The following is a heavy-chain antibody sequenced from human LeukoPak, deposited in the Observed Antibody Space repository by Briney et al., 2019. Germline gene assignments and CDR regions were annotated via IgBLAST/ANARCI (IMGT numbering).Heavy chain of an antibody. J-gene: IGHJ5*02. CDR3: ARDTSRVVAATGFDP. Sequence: PPQTLSLTCTVSGGSISSGGYYWSWIRQHPGKGLEWIGYIYYSGSTYYNPSLKSRVTISVDTSKNQFSLKLSSVTAADTAVYYCARDTSRVVAATGFDPWGQGTLVTVSS. D-gene: IGHD2-15*01. CDR1: GGSISSGGYY. CDR2: IYYSGST. V-gene: IGHV4-31*03.